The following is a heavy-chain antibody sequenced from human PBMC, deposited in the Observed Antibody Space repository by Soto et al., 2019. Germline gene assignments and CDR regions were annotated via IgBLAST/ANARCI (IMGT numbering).Heavy chain of an antibody. J-gene: IGHJ4*02. Sequence: QVQLQESGPGLVKPSQTLSLTCTVSGGSISSGGYYWSWIRQHPGKGLEWIGYIYYSGSTYYNPSLKSRVTISVVTSKNQFSLKLSSVTAADTAVYYCARAPGSGSSGYKIDYWGQGTLVTVSS. CDR1: GGSISSGGYY. D-gene: IGHD3-22*01. V-gene: IGHV4-31*03. CDR3: ARAPGSGSSGYKIDY. CDR2: IYYSGST.